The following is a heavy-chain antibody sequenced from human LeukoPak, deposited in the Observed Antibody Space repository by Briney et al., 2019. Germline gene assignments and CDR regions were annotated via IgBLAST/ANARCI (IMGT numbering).Heavy chain of an antibody. CDR3: VVHSATSCY. CDR1: GFTFSSYE. D-gene: IGHD1-26*01. J-gene: IGHJ4*02. CDR2: ITTSGTST. V-gene: IGHV3-48*03. Sequence: GGSLRLSCATSGFTFSSYEMNWVRQAPGKGLEWISYITTSGTSTYYADSVKGRFTISGDNGKTALSLQMNSLRAEDTAVYYCVVHSATSCYWGQGTLVTVSS.